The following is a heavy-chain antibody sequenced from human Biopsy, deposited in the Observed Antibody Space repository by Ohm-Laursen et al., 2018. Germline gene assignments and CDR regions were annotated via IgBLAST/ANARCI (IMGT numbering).Heavy chain of an antibody. CDR1: GYSFSTYD. CDR3: ARGYSRRVSIFEASIYWFDT. V-gene: IGHV1-8*01. J-gene: IGHJ5*02. Sequence: ASVKVSCKDSGYSFSTYDVNWVRQARGQGLEWMGWMIPSSGKTGYAQRFQGRVTLTMNTSISTAYMELSGLRSEDTAVYFCARGYSRRVSIFEASIYWFDTWGQGTPVTVSS. D-gene: IGHD6-6*01. CDR2: MIPSSGKT.